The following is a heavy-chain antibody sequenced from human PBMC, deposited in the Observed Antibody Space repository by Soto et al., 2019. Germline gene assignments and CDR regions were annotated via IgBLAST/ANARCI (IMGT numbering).Heavy chain of an antibody. V-gene: IGHV2-5*02. Sequence: QITLKESGPALVKPTQTLTLTCTFSGSSLSTSGVRVGWIRQPPGKALEWLALIFWDDDKRYSSSLKSRLTIXKXRSKNQVVLTMTNMDPVDTATYYCAHSTDTTMALDYWGQGTLVTVSS. D-gene: IGHD5-18*01. CDR2: IFWDDDK. J-gene: IGHJ4*02. CDR3: AHSTDTTMALDY. CDR1: GSSLSTSGVR.